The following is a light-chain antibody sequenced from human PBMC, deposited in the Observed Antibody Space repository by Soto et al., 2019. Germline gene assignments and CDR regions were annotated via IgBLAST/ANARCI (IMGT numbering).Light chain of an antibody. V-gene: IGKV1-8*01. CDR1: QDIHNY. J-gene: IGKJ1*01. CDR2: AAS. Sequence: AVLLTQSPSSFSASTGDRATITCRASQDIHNYLAWYQQVPGKAPKLLLYAASILQTGVPSRFSGSGSGTDFTLTIYGLQSEDFATYFCQHYYNYPWTFGQGTTLE. CDR3: QHYYNYPWT.